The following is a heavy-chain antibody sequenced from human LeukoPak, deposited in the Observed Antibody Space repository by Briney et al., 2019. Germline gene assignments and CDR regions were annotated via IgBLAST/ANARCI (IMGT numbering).Heavy chain of an antibody. Sequence: SAXXXVRQAPGKGLEWVSAISNNGGYTYYADSVQGRFTISRDNSKSTLCLQMNSLRAEDTAVYYCAKQLGYCSDGSCYFPYWGQGTLVTVSS. CDR2: ISNNGGYT. V-gene: IGHV3-23*01. J-gene: IGHJ4*02. CDR1: SA. CDR3: AKQLGYCSDGSCYFPY. D-gene: IGHD2-15*01.